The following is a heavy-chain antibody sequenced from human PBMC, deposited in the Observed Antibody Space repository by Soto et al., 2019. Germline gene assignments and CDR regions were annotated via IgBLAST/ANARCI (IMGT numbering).Heavy chain of an antibody. V-gene: IGHV3-30*18. CDR2: ISYGGSNK. Sequence: QVQLVESGGGVVQPGRSLRLSCAASGFTFSSYGMHWVRQAPGKGLEWVAVISYGGSNKYYADSVKGRFTISRDNSKNTLYLQMNSLRAEDTAVYYCAKDCCRDSSGHYYDHFDYWGQGALVTVSS. J-gene: IGHJ4*02. D-gene: IGHD3-22*01. CDR1: GFTFSSYG. CDR3: AKDCCRDSSGHYYDHFDY.